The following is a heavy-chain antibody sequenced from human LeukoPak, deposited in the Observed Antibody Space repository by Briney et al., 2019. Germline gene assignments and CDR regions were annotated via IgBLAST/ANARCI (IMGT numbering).Heavy chain of an antibody. V-gene: IGHV1-2*02. D-gene: IGHD3-10*01. CDR3: ARDHGMVRGVIPDY. CDR2: INPNSGGT. CDR1: GYTFTGYY. Sequence: ASVKVPCKASGYTFTGYYMHWVRQAPGQGLEWMGWINPNSGGTNYAQKFQGRVTMTRDTSISTAYMELSRLRSDDTAVYYCARDHGMVRGVIPDYWGQGTLVTVSS. J-gene: IGHJ4*02.